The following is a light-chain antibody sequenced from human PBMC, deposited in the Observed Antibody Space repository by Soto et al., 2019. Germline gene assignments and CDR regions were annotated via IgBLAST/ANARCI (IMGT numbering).Light chain of an antibody. CDR2: AAS. CDR1: QGISSY. J-gene: IGKJ1*01. Sequence: IQLTQSPSSLSASVGDRVTITCRASQGISSYLAWYQQKPGKALKLLIYAASTLQSGVPSRFSGSGSGTEFTLTISSLQPEEFSTYYCQQMNSYPWTFGQGTKVEIK. V-gene: IGKV1-9*01. CDR3: QQMNSYPWT.